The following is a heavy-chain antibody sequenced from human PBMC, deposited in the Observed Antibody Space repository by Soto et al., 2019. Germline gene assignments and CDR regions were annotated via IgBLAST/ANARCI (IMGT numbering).Heavy chain of an antibody. V-gene: IGHV1-18*01. CDR3: ARISARRNDFDV. CDR1: NYLFGAFG. J-gene: IGHJ3*01. CDR2: ITPYNGNT. Sequence: QVQLVQSGAEVKNHGASVKVSCQASNYLFGAFGISWVRQAPGQGLEWMGWITPYNGNTHYAEKFQDRVTMTADKSTTTAYMEVRRLTSDDTALYFCARISARRNDFDVWGQGTVVTVSS.